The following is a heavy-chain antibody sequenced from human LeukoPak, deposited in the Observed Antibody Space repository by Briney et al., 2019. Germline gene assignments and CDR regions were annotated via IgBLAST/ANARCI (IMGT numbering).Heavy chain of an antibody. D-gene: IGHD6-13*01. J-gene: IGHJ4*02. CDR3: ATASGSWYRYYFDS. V-gene: IGHV3-48*03. CDR1: GLTFSSYE. CDR2: ISSASNMI. Sequence: QPGGSLRLSCAASGLTFSSYEMSWVRQAPGKGLEWISYISSASNMIYYAESVKGRFTISRDNAKNSLYLQMNSLRAEDTAVYYCATASGSWYRYYFDSSGEGTLVTVSS.